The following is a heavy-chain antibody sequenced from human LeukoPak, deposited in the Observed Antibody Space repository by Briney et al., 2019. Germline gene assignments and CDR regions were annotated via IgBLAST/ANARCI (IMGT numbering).Heavy chain of an antibody. Sequence: PSETLSLTCTVSGGSISSHFWSWIRQPPGKGLEWIGYMFYSGSTNYNPSLKSRVTISVDASKNQFSLKLTSVSAADTAVYYCASDRAPVTMIRGAPGGFDPWGQGTLVTVSS. CDR3: ASDRAPVTMIRGAPGGFDP. CDR2: MFYSGST. V-gene: IGHV4-59*11. D-gene: IGHD3-10*01. CDR1: GGSISSHF. J-gene: IGHJ5*02.